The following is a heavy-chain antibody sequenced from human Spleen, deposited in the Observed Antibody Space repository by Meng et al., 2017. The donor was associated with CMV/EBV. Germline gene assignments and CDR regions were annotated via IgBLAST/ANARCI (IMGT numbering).Heavy chain of an antibody. D-gene: IGHD3-22*01. Sequence: GESLKISCAASGFNLSIFNMNWVRQAPGKGLEWVAFIRYDGSNKYYADSVKGRFTISRDNSKNTLYLQMNSLRAEDTAVYYCAKDFASYDSSGQYASYWGQGTLVTVSS. V-gene: IGHV3-30*02. CDR2: IRYDGSNK. CDR1: GFNLSIFN. J-gene: IGHJ4*02. CDR3: AKDFASYDSSGQYASY.